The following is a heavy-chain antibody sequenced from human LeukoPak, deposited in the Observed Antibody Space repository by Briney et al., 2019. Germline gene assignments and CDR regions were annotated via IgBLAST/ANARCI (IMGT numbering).Heavy chain of an antibody. CDR1: GGSISSSSYY. Sequence: SETLSLTCTVSGGSISSSSYYWGWIRQPPGKGLEWIGSIYYSGSTYYNPSLKSRVTISVDTSKNQFSLKLSSVTAADPAVYYCARGGLLWFGELSNIFDYWGQGTLVTVSS. D-gene: IGHD3-10*01. J-gene: IGHJ4*02. CDR3: ARGGLLWFGELSNIFDY. V-gene: IGHV4-39*01. CDR2: IYYSGST.